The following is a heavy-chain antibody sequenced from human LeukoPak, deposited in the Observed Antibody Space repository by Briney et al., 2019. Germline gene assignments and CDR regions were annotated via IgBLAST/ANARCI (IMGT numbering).Heavy chain of an antibody. J-gene: IGHJ6*03. Sequence: GGSLRLSCAASGFTFSTYWMTWVRQAPGKGLEWVVNIRHDGSEKYYLDSVKGRFTISRDNAKNSLFLQMDSLRAEDTAVYYCARVRGITYGQYYYYMDVWGRGTPVTVSS. CDR3: ARVRGITYGQYYYYMDV. V-gene: IGHV3-7*01. CDR2: IRHDGSEK. CDR1: GFTFSTYW. D-gene: IGHD3-10*01.